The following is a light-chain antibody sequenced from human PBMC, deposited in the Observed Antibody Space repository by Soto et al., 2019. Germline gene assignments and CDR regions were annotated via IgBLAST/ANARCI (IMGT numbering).Light chain of an antibody. CDR1: SSNIVSNY. CDR3: AAWDDSLSGFYV. J-gene: IGLJ1*01. CDR2: SNN. Sequence: QSVLTQPPSASGTPGQRGTISCSGSSSNIVSNYVYWYQQLPGPATKLLIYSNNQRPSGVPDRFSGSKSGTSASLAISGLRSEDEADYYCAAWDDSLSGFYVFCTGTKLTV. V-gene: IGLV1-47*02.